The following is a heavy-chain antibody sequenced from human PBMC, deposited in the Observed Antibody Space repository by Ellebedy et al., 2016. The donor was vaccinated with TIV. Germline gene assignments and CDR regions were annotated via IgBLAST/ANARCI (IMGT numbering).Heavy chain of an antibody. CDR3: ARKPPGIGAAGHDF. D-gene: IGHD6-13*01. V-gene: IGHV5-51*01. CDR2: IFPSDSDT. CDR1: GYSFTNYW. J-gene: IGHJ4*02. Sequence: PGGSLRLSCQGSGYSFTNYWIGWVRQMPGKGLEWMGNIFPSDSDTRYSPSFQGQVTISADKSISTAYLQWSSLKASDTAMYYCARKPPGIGAAGHDFWGQGTLVTVSS.